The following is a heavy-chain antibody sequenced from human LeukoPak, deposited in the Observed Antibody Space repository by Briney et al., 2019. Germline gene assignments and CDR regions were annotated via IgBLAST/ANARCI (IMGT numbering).Heavy chain of an antibody. CDR3: AIIGVGGVDPFDS. Sequence: ASVKVSCKASGYTFTSYAMHWVRQAPGQRLEWMGWINAGNGNTKYSQKFQGRVTMTEDTSTDTAYMELSSLRSEDTAVYYCAIIGVGGVDPFDSWGQGTLVTVSS. D-gene: IGHD6-19*01. J-gene: IGHJ4*02. CDR1: GYTFTSYA. V-gene: IGHV1-3*01. CDR2: INAGNGNT.